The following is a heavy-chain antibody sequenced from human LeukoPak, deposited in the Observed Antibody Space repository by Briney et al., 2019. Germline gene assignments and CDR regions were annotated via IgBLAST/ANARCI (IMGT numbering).Heavy chain of an antibody. V-gene: IGHV4-59*01. CDR3: ARDGGDGYYYYYMDV. CDR1: GGSIRSYY. CDR2: IYYSGST. J-gene: IGHJ6*03. Sequence: SETLSLTCTVSGGSIRSYYWSWIRQPPGKGLEWIAYIYYSGSTNYNPSLKSRVTISVDTSKNQFSLKLSSVTAADTAVYYCARDGGDGYYYYYMDVWGKGTTVTISS. D-gene: IGHD2-21*02.